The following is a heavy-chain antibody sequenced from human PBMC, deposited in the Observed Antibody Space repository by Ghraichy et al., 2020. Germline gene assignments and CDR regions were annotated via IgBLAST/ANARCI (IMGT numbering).Heavy chain of an antibody. CDR2: IYYSGNT. Sequence: SETLSLTCTVSGDSIISGGYYWNCIRQPPGKGLEWIVYIYYSGNTYFNLSLKIRLTMSVDTSKNQFSLKLSSVTAADTSVYYCAKAKGDYWGQGILVTVSS. CDR3: AKAKGDY. J-gene: IGHJ4*02. CDR1: GDSIISGGYY. V-gene: IGHV4-31*03.